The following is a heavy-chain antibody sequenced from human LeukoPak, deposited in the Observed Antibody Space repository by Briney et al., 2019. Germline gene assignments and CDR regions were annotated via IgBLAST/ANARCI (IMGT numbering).Heavy chain of an antibody. CDR2: ISNTAYNT. Sequence: PGGSLRLSCGASGFTFSSYGMSWVRQAPGKGLEWVSTISNTAYNTYYADPVKGRFTISRDNSANTVSLQMNSLRAEDTALYYCAEHSGSYFIYYVDSWGQGTQVTVSS. V-gene: IGHV3-23*01. CDR1: GFTFSSYG. D-gene: IGHD1-26*01. J-gene: IGHJ4*02. CDR3: AEHSGSYFIYYVDS.